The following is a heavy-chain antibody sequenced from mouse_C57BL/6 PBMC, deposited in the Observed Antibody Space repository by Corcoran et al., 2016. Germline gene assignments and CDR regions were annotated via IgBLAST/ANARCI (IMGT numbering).Heavy chain of an antibody. V-gene: IGHV1-26*01. J-gene: IGHJ3*01. Sequence: EVQLQQSGPELVKPGASVKISCKASGYTFTDYYMNWVKQSHGKSLEWIGDINPNNGGTSYNQKFKGKATLTVDKSSSTAYMELRSLTSEDSAVYYCARDYGSSSPWFAYWGQGTLVTVSA. CDR3: ARDYGSSSPWFAY. CDR2: INPNNGGT. D-gene: IGHD1-1*01. CDR1: GYTFTDYY.